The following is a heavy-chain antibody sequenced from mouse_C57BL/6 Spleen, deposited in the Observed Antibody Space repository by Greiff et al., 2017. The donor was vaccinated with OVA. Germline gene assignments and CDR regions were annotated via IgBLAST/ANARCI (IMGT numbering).Heavy chain of an antibody. D-gene: IGHD2-2*01. CDR2: LDPNSGGH. Sequence: VQLQQPGAELVKPGASVTLSCKASGYTFPSYWLHWVKQRPGRGLEWIGRLDPNSGGHKYNEKFKSKATLTVDKPSSTAYMQLSSLTSEDSAVYYCARWGGYDGELTYYYARDYWGQGTSVTVSS. V-gene: IGHV1-72*01. CDR3: ARWGGYDGELTYYYARDY. CDR1: GYTFPSYW. J-gene: IGHJ4*01.